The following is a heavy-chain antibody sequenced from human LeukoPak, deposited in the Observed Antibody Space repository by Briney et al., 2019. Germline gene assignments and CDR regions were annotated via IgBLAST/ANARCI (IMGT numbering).Heavy chain of an antibody. V-gene: IGHV3-48*03. Sequence: GGSLRLSCAASGFTFSGYRMNWVRQAPGKGREWVSKIRSSGRTTHYAESVKGRFTISRDNANNTLYLQMNSLRAEDTAVYYCARLYSSSSGKGFYIWGQGTMVTVSS. CDR2: IRSSGRTT. D-gene: IGHD6-6*01. CDR3: ARLYSSSSGKGFYI. CDR1: GFTFSGYR. J-gene: IGHJ3*02.